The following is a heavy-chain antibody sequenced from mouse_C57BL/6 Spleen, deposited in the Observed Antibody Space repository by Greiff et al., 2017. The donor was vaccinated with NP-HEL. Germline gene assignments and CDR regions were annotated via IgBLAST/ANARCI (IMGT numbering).Heavy chain of an antibody. CDR1: GFTFSSYG. V-gene: IGHV5-6*02. CDR2: ISSGGSYT. J-gene: IGHJ2*01. D-gene: IGHD2-4*01. Sequence: EVMLVESGGDLVKPGGSLKLSCAASGFTFSSYGMSWVRQTPDKRLEWVATISSGGSYTYYPDSVKGRFTISRDNAKNTLYLQMSSLKSEDTAMYYCARRGDYEDFDYWGQGTTLTVSS. CDR3: ARRGDYEDFDY.